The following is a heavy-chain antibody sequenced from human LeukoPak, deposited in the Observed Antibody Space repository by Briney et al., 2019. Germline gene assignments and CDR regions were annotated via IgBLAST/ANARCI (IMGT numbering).Heavy chain of an antibody. D-gene: IGHD5-18*01. V-gene: IGHV4-59*06. CDR3: ASAPLGNSFGYMAY. CDR1: GGSISSYY. CDR2: IYYTGGT. J-gene: IGHJ4*02. Sequence: SETLSLTCTVSGGSISSYYWNWIRQHPTEGLEWIGHIYYTGGTTYNPSVKSRVTISADTSKNQFSLKLNSVTAADTAVYFCASAPLGNSFGYMAYWGQGALVTVSS.